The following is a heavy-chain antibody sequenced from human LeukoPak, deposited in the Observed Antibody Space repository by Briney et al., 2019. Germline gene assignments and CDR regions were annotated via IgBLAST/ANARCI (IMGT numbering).Heavy chain of an antibody. CDR2: IYYSGST. V-gene: IGHV4-61*01. J-gene: IGHJ4*02. CDR1: GGSVSSGSYY. CDR3: ARSSLSSSWFLDC. D-gene: IGHD6-13*01. Sequence: PSETLSLTCTVSGGSVSSGSYYWSWIRQPPGKGLEWIGYIYYSGSTNYNPSLKSRVTISVDTSKNQFSLKLSSVTAADTAVYYCARSSLSSSWFLDCWGQETLVTVSS.